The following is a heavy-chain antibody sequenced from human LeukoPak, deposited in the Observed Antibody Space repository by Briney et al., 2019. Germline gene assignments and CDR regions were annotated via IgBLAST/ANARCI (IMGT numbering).Heavy chain of an antibody. V-gene: IGHV1-69*13. Sequence: SVKVSCKASGGTFSSYAISWVRQAPGQGLEWMGGIIPIFGTANYAQKFQGRVTITADESTSTAYMELRSLRSDDTAVYYCARAPPITRGPFDPWGQGTLVTVSS. CDR3: ARAPPITRGPFDP. CDR1: GGTFSSYA. CDR2: IIPIFGTA. J-gene: IGHJ5*02. D-gene: IGHD3-10*01.